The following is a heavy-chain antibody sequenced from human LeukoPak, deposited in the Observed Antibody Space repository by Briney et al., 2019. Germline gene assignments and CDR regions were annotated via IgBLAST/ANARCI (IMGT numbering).Heavy chain of an antibody. CDR3: ARESSGYFY. D-gene: IGHD3-22*01. J-gene: IGHJ4*02. Sequence: GGSLRLSCAASGFTFSSYSMNWVRQAPGKGLEWVSSISSSSSFRYYAASVKGRFTISRDNAKNSLYLQMNSLRADDTAVYCCARESSGYFYWGQGTLVTVSS. CDR2: ISSSSSFR. CDR1: GFTFSSYS. V-gene: IGHV3-21*01.